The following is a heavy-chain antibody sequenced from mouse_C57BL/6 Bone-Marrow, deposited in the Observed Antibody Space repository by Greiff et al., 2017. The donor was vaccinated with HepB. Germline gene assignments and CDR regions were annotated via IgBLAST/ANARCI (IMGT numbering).Heavy chain of an antibody. CDR3: AREDSWFAY. V-gene: IGHV5-12*01. CDR1: GFTFSDYY. J-gene: IGHJ3*01. Sequence: EVKLVESGGGLVQPGGSLKLSCAASGFTFSDYYMYWVRQTPEKRLEWVAYISNGGGSTYYPDTVKGRFTISRDNAKNPLYLQMSRLKSEDTAMYYCAREDSWFAYWGQGTLVTVSA. CDR2: ISNGGGST.